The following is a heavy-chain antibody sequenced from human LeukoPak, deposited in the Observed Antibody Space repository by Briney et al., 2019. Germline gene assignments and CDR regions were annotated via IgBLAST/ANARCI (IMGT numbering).Heavy chain of an antibody. CDR2: IYYSGST. CDR1: GCSISSSSYY. Sequence: PSETLSLTCTVSGCSISSSSYYWGWLPQPPGKGLVWIGSIYYSGSTYYNPSLRSQVTISVDTTKNQFSLKLSSVTAADTAVYYCARVLRFLEWSENWFDPWGQGTLVTVSS. CDR3: ARVLRFLEWSENWFDP. V-gene: IGHV4-39*01. D-gene: IGHD3-3*01. J-gene: IGHJ5*02.